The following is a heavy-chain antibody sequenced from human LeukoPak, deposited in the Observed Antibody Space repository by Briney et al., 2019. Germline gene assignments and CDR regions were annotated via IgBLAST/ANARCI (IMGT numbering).Heavy chain of an antibody. D-gene: IGHD4-23*01. J-gene: IGHJ4*02. V-gene: IGHV4-61*08. CDR2: IYYSGST. CDR1: GGSISSGGYY. Sequence: PSQTLSLTCTVSGGSISSGGYYWSWIRQPPGKGLEWIGYIYYSGSTNYNPSLKSRVTISVDTSKNQFSLKLSSVTAADTAVYYCARGDYGGTFDYWGQGTLVTVSS. CDR3: ARGDYGGTFDY.